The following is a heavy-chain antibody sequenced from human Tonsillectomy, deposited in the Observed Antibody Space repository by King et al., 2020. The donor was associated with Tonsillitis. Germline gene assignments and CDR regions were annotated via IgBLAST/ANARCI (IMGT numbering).Heavy chain of an antibody. CDR2: ISFDGSNT. J-gene: IGHJ6*02. Sequence: VQLVESGGGVVQPGRSLRLSCAASGFTFSNYAIHWVRQAPGKGLEWVAAISFDGSNTYYADSVQGRFTISRDNSKNTLYLQMNSLRAEDTAVYYCASRDGALDSYYYGMDVWGQGTTVTVSS. CDR3: ASRDGALDSYYYGMDV. CDR1: GFTFSNYA. V-gene: IGHV3-30-3*01. D-gene: IGHD1-26*01.